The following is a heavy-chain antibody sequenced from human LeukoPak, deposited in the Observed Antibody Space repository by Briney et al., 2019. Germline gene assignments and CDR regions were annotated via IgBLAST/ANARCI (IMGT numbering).Heavy chain of an antibody. V-gene: IGHV3-48*02. CDR1: GFTFSTYD. CDR3: ARRPYGSGTQGYFDN. J-gene: IGHJ4*02. CDR2: ISASNTI. Sequence: PGGSLRLSCSASGFTFSTYDMNWVRQAPGKGLEWVSYISASNTIYYADSVKGRFTVSRDNAKNALYLQMNSLRDEDTAVYYCARRPYGSGTQGYFDNWGQGTLVTVSS. D-gene: IGHD3-10*01.